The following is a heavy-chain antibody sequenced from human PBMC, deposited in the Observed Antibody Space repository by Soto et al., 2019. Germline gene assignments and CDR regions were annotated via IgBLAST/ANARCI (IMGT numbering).Heavy chain of an antibody. J-gene: IGHJ4*02. V-gene: IGHV3-23*01. D-gene: IGHD2-2*01. Sequence: EVQLLESGGGLVQPGGSLRLSCAASGFTFSSYAMSWVRQAPGKGLEWVSAISGSGGSTYYADSVKGRFTISRDNSKNTLYLQRNSLSAEDTAVYYCAKEADIVVVPAAMWWDYWGQGTLVTVSS. CDR1: GFTFSSYA. CDR3: AKEADIVVVPAAMWWDY. CDR2: ISGSGGST.